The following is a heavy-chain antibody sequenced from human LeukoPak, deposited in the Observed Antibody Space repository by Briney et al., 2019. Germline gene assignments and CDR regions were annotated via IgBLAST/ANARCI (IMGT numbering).Heavy chain of an antibody. D-gene: IGHD1-14*01. Sequence: ASVKVSCKASGYTFTGYYMHWVRQAPGQGLEWMGWINPNSGGANYAQKFQGWVTMTRDTSISTAYMELSRLRSDDTAVYYCARCPSPEVGFDYWGQGTLVTVSS. CDR1: GYTFTGYY. V-gene: IGHV1-2*04. CDR3: ARCPSPEVGFDY. J-gene: IGHJ4*02. CDR2: INPNSGGA.